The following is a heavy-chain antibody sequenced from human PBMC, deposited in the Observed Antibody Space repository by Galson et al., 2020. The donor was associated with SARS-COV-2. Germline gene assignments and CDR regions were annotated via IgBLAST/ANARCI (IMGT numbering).Heavy chain of an antibody. Sequence: SETLSLTCTVSGASITSSNYYWGWIRQPPGKGLEWIGEINSSGSTNYNPSLKRRVTISVDTSKNHFSLKLSSVTAADTAVYYCAREENFFLVVTATRMCYFDYWGRGTLATVSS. D-gene: IGHD2-21*02. J-gene: IGHJ4*02. CDR2: INSSGST. CDR3: AREENFFLVVTATRMCYFDY. CDR1: GASITSSNYY. V-gene: IGHV4-39*02.